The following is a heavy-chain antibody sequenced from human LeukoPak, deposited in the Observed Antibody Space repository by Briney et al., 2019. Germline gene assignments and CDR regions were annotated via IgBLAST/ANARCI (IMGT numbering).Heavy chain of an antibody. Sequence: SETLSLTCAVYGGPFYDFYWSCIRQPPEKGLEWIAEINHSGTTNYNPSLRSRVTMSVDTSKNQVSMNLSSGTAADAAVYYCARAFDYYMDAWDKGTPVTVSS. CDR3: ARAFDYYMDA. CDR2: INHSGTT. CDR1: GGPFYDFY. V-gene: IGHV4-34*01. J-gene: IGHJ6*03.